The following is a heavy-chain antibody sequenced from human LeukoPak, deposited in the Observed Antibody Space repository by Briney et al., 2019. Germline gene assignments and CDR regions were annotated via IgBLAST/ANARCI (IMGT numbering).Heavy chain of an antibody. J-gene: IGHJ3*02. CDR2: IIPIFGTA. CDR3: ARVVMRYDSSGYGAFDI. V-gene: IGHV1-69*05. CDR1: GGTFSSYA. D-gene: IGHD3-22*01. Sequence: SVKVSCMASGGTFSSYAISWVRQAPGQGLEWMGGIIPIFGTANYAQKFQGRVTITTDESTSTAYMELSSLRSEDTAVYYCARVVMRYDSSGYGAFDIWGQGTMVTVSS.